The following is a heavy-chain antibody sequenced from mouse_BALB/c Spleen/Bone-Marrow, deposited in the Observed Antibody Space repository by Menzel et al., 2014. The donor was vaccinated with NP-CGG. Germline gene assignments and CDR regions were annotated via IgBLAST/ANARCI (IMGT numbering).Heavy chain of an antibody. D-gene: IGHD6-1*01. Sequence: VHVKQSGPDLVRPGTSAKLSCKASGSAFTSYLIDWIKQRPGQGLEWIAAINPGRGGANYNEKFKGKATLTADKSSSTGSMQVSSLARDGSGVYLCPKQSTVGPPASGGQGPPLPVSS. J-gene: IGHJ2*01. CDR1: GSAFTSYL. V-gene: IGHV1-54*01. CDR3: PKQSTVGPPAS. CDR2: INPGRGGA.